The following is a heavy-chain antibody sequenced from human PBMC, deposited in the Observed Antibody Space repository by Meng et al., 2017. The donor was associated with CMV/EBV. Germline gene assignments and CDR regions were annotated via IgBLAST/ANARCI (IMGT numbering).Heavy chain of an antibody. D-gene: IGHD3-3*01. Sequence: CAASGFNFSGSAMHWVRQASGKGLEWVGRIRSKANSYATAYAASVKGRFTISRDDSKNTAYLQMNSLKTEDTAVYYCTRQRSRVFDYWGQGTLVTVSS. J-gene: IGHJ4*02. CDR2: IRSKANSYAT. CDR1: GFNFSGSA. V-gene: IGHV3-73*01. CDR3: TRQRSRVFDY.